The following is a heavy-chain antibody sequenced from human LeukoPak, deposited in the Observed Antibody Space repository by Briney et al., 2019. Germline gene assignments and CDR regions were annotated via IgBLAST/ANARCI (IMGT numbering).Heavy chain of an antibody. V-gene: IGHV3-15*01. Sequence: PSETLSLTCAVYVGSFSGYYWSWIRQPPGKGLEWVGRIKSKTDGGTTDYAAPVKGRFTISRDDSKNTLYLQMNSLKTEDTAVYYCTTDIAGETDYWGQGTLVTVSS. J-gene: IGHJ4*02. CDR2: IKSKTDGGTT. CDR3: TTDIAGETDY. CDR1: VGSFSGYY. D-gene: IGHD6-13*01.